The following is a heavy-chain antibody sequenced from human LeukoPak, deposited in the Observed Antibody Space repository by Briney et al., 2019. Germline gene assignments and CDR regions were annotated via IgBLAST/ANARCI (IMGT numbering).Heavy chain of an antibody. V-gene: IGHV3-49*03. CDR3: SRGRVTTDY. D-gene: IGHD4-17*01. CDR1: GFTFGDYA. CDR2: IRSKAYGGTT. Sequence: GGSLRLSCTASGFTFGDYAMSWFRQAPGKGLEWAGLIRSKAYGGTTDYAASVKGRFTISRDDSKSIAYLQMNSLKTEDTAVFYCSRGRVTTDYWGQGTLVTVSS. J-gene: IGHJ4*02.